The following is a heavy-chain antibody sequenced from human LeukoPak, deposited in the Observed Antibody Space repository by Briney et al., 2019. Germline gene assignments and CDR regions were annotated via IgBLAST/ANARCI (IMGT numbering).Heavy chain of an antibody. V-gene: IGHV4-34*01. CDR2: INHSGST. Sequence: SETLSLTCAVYGGSFSGYYWSWIRQPPGKGLEWIGEINHSGSTNYNPSLKSRVTISVDTSKNQFSLKLSSVTAADTAVYYCARTRAAAATEGGGYNWFDPWGQGTLVTVSS. J-gene: IGHJ5*02. D-gene: IGHD6-13*01. CDR3: ARTRAAAATEGGGYNWFDP. CDR1: GGSFSGYY.